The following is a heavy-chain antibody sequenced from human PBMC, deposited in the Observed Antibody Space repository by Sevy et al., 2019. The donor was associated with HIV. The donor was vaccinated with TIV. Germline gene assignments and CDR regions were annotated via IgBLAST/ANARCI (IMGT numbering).Heavy chain of an antibody. D-gene: IGHD3-3*01. Sequence: ASVKVSCKVSGYTLTELSMHWVRQAPGKGLEWMGGFDPEYGETIYVQKFQGRVTITEDKSTDTAYIELSSPGSEDTAGHYCGTYRRYDLWSGRGGITCPRSRSYYIDYWGQGTLVTVSS. CDR1: GYTLTELS. J-gene: IGHJ4*02. CDR3: GTYRRYDLWSGRGGITCPRSRSYYIDY. CDR2: FDPEYGET. V-gene: IGHV1-24*01.